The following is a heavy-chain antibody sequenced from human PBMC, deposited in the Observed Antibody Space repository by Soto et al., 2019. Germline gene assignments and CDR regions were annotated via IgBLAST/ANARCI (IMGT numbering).Heavy chain of an antibody. J-gene: IGHJ6*03. CDR3: ARDTQTHYDYGDYDVGYYYYMDV. CDR2: ISGSGGST. V-gene: IGHV3-23*01. D-gene: IGHD4-17*01. Sequence: PGGSLRLSCAASGFTFSSYAMSWVRQAPGKGLEWVSAISGSGGSTYYADSVKGRFTISRDNSKNTLYLQMNSLRAEDTAVYYCARDTQTHYDYGDYDVGYYYYMDVWGKGTTVTVSS. CDR1: GFTFSSYA.